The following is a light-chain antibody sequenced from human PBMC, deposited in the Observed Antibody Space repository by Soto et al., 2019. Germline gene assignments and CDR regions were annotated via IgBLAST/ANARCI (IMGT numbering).Light chain of an antibody. J-gene: IGLJ2*01. Sequence: QSVLTQPASVSGSPGQSITISCTGTSSDIGAYNYVSWYQQHPGKAPKLMIYDVNIRPSGVSNRFSGSKSGNTASLTISGLQAEDEADYYCTSWTTSTTMLCGGGTKLTVL. CDR3: TSWTTSTTML. CDR2: DVN. V-gene: IGLV2-14*03. CDR1: SSDIGAYNY.